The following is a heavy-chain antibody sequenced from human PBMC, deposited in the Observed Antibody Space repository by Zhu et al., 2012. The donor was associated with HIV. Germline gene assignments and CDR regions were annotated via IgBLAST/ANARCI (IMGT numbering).Heavy chain of an antibody. V-gene: IGHV4-39*01. CDR1: SGSISSRTYY. J-gene: IGHJ4*02. D-gene: IGHD4-17*01. CDR2: ISYSGTT. CDR3: ARLHYGDSPRIDY. Sequence: QVQLQESGPGLVKPSETLSLTCRVSSGSISSRTYYWGWVRQPPEKGLEWIGSISYSGTTYYNPSLKSRVTISVDMSKNQFSLKLNSVTAADTAVYYCARLHYGDSPRIDYWGQGTLVTVSS.